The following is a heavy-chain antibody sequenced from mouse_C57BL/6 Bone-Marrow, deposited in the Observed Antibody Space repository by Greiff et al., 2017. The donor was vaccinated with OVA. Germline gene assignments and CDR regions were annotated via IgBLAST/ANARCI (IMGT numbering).Heavy chain of an antibody. CDR2: IYPGDGDT. CDR3: ARPRPYWSFDV. CDR1: GYAFSSSW. J-gene: IGHJ1*03. Sequence: QVQLQQSGPELVKPGASVKISCKASGYAFSSSWMNWVKQRPGKGLEWIGRIYPGDGDTNYNGKFKGKATLSADTSSSTAYMPLSSLTSEDSAVYFCARPRPYWSFDVWGTGTSVTVSS. V-gene: IGHV1-82*01.